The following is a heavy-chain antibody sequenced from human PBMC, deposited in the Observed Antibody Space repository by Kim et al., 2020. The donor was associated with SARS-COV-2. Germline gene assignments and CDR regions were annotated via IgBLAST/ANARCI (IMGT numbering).Heavy chain of an antibody. CDR3: ARAGSSSWGMDV. Sequence: SETLSLTCTVSGGSISSYYWSWIRQPPGKGLEWIGYIYYSGSTNYNPSLKSRVTISVDTSKNQFSLKLSSVTAADTAVYYCARAGSSSWGMDVWGQGTTV. J-gene: IGHJ6*02. V-gene: IGHV4-59*08. CDR1: GGSISSYY. D-gene: IGHD6-13*01. CDR2: IYYSGST.